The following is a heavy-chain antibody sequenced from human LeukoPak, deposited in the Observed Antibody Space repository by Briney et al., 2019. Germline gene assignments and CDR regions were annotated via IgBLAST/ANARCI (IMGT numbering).Heavy chain of an antibody. J-gene: IGHJ5*02. CDR1: GGTFSSYA. CDR2: IIPIFGTA. CDR3: ARDAQYCSSTSCYTWFDP. V-gene: IGHV1-69*01. D-gene: IGHD2-2*02. Sequence: SVKVSCKASGGTFSSYAISWVRQAPGQGLEWMGGIIPIFGTANYAQKFQGRVTVTADESTSTAYMELSSLRSEDTAVYYCARDAQYCSSTSCYTWFDPWGQGTLVTVSS.